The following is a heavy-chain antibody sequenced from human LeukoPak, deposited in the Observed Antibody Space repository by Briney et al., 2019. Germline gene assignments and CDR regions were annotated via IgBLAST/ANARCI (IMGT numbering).Heavy chain of an antibody. Sequence: SETLSLTCTVSDGSISSGDYYWSWIRQPPGKGLEWIGYIYYSGSTYYNPSLKSRVTISVDTSKNQFSLKLSSVTAADTAVYYCARAVGSSWYSSGYDYWGQGTLVTVSS. D-gene: IGHD6-13*01. J-gene: IGHJ4*02. V-gene: IGHV4-30-4*01. CDR2: IYYSGST. CDR1: DGSISSGDYY. CDR3: ARAVGSSWYSSGYDY.